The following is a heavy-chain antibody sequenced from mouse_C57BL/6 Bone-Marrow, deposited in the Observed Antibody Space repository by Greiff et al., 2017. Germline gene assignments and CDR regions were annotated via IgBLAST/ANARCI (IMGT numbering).Heavy chain of an antibody. D-gene: IGHD2-3*01. Sequence: VQLQQSGTVLARPGASVKMSCKTSGYTFTSYWMHWVKQRPGQGLEWIGAIYPGNSDTSYNQKFKGKAKLTAVTSASTAYMELSSLTNEDSAVYYCTGAGDGYFCDAMDYWGQGTSVTVSS. CDR3: TGAGDGYFCDAMDY. J-gene: IGHJ4*01. CDR1: GYTFTSYW. CDR2: IYPGNSDT. V-gene: IGHV1-5*01.